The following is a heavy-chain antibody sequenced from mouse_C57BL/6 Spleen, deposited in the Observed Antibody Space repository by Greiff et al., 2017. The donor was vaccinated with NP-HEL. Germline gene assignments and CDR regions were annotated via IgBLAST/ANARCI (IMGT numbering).Heavy chain of an antibody. V-gene: IGHV1-64*01. D-gene: IGHD2-5*01. J-gene: IGHJ2*01. CDR3: ARTLPYDSNYEDY. CDR1: GYTFTSYW. Sequence: QVQLQQPGAELVKPGASVKLSCKASGYTFTSYWMHWVKQRPGQGLEWIGMIHPNSGSTNYNEKFKSKATLTVDKSSSTAYMQLSSLTSEDSAVYYCARTLPYDSNYEDYWGQGTTLTVSS. CDR2: IHPNSGST.